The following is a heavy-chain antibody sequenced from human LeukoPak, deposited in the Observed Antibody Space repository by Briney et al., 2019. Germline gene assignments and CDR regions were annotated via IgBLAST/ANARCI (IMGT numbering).Heavy chain of an antibody. V-gene: IGHV1-2*02. CDR3: ARVRRITIFGVVIIKWAYFDY. CDR2: INPNSGGT. D-gene: IGHD3-3*01. CDR1: GYTFTGYY. Sequence: GASVKVSCKASGYTFTGYYMHWVRQAPRQGLEWMGWINPNSGGTNYAQKFQGRVTMTRDTSISTAYMELSRLRSDETAVYYCARVRRITIFGVVIIKWAYFDYWGQGTLVTVSS. J-gene: IGHJ4*02.